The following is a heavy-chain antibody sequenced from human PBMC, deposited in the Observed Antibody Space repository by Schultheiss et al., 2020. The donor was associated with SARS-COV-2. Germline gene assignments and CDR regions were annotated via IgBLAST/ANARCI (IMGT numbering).Heavy chain of an antibody. CDR3: AREGITIFGVVIMDHYYYGMDV. V-gene: IGHV3-48*04. CDR1: GFTFSSYS. CDR2: ISSSSSTI. D-gene: IGHD3-3*01. J-gene: IGHJ6*02. Sequence: GGSLRLSCAASGFTFSSYSMNWVRQAPGKGLEWVSYISSSSSTIYYADSVKGRFTISRDNAKNSLYLQMNSLRAEDTAVYYCAREGITIFGVVIMDHYYYGMDVWGQGTTVTVSS.